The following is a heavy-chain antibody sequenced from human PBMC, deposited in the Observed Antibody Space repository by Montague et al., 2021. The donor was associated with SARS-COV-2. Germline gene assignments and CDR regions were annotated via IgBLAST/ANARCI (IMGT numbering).Heavy chain of an antibody. V-gene: IGHV4-34*01. CDR3: ARGLGQPGTIFGVALY. CDR1: GGSFSGYY. D-gene: IGHD3-3*01. J-gene: IGHJ4*02. Sequence: SETLSLTCGVYGGSFSGYYWSWIRQPPGKGLQWIGGINHSGSTNYNSSLNSRGTISLDTSKNQFSLKLTSVSAADTAVYYCARGLGQPGTIFGVALYWGQGTLVTVSS. CDR2: INHSGST.